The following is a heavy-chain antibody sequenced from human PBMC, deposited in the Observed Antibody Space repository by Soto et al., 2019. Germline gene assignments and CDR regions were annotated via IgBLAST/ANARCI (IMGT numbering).Heavy chain of an antibody. D-gene: IGHD6-19*01. V-gene: IGHV3-9*01. J-gene: IGHJ4*02. Sequence: GGSLRLSCAASGFTFDDHAMHWVRQAPGKGLEWVSGISWNSGSIGYADSVKGRFTISRDNAKNSLYLQMNSLRAEDTALYYCAKAGSGWYYYFDYWGQGTLVTVSS. CDR1: GFTFDDHA. CDR3: AKAGSGWYYYFDY. CDR2: ISWNSGSI.